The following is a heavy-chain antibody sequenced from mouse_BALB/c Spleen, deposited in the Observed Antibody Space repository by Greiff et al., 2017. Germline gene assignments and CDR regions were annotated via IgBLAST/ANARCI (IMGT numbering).Heavy chain of an antibody. CDR1: GFNIKDYY. V-gene: IGHV14-4*02. Sequence: EVQLVESGAELVRSGASVKLSCTASGFNIKDYYMHWVKQRPEQGLEWIGWIDPENGDTEYAPKFQGKATMTADTSSNTAYLQLSSLTSEDTAVYYCNVITTVVATNYYAMDYWGQGTSVTVSS. J-gene: IGHJ4*01. CDR2: IDPENGDT. CDR3: NVITTVVATNYYAMDY. D-gene: IGHD1-1*01.